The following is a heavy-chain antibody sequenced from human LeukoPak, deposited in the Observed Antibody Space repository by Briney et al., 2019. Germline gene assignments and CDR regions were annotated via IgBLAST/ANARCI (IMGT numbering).Heavy chain of an antibody. CDR1: GFTFSDYW. D-gene: IGHD6-13*01. J-gene: IGHJ4*02. CDR3: AKIAGISSNSIDY. V-gene: IGHV3-23*01. CDR2: ISGSGGST. Sequence: GGSLRLSCAASGFTFSDYWIHWVRQAPGKGLEWVTAISGSGGSTYYADSVKGRFTISRDNSKNTLYLQMNSLRAEDTAVYYCAKIAGISSNSIDYWGQGTLVTVSS.